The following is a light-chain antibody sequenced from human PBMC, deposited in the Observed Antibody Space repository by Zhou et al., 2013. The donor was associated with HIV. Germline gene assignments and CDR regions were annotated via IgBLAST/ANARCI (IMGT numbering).Light chain of an antibody. CDR3: QQLNSYLLT. CDR2: DAS. J-gene: IGKJ4*01. CDR1: QDIGKY. V-gene: IGKV1-9*01. Sequence: DIQLTQSPSFLSASVGDRVTITCQASQDIGKYLNWYQQKPGKAPKLLIYDASTLETGVPSRFSGSGFGTEFTLTISNLQPEDVASYYCQQLNSYLLTFGGGTKVEDQT.